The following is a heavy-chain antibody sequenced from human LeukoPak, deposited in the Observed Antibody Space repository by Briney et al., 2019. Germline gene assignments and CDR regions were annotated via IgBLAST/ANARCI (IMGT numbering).Heavy chain of an antibody. J-gene: IGHJ4*02. D-gene: IGHD1-26*01. Sequence: AXVKVSCKASGYTFTGYYMHWGRQAPGQGVEWMGRINPKSGGTNYARKVQGRVTMSRDTSRSTAYMEVSRLRSDDTAVYSCARGLLGFGLPGYWGQGTLVTVSS. V-gene: IGHV1-2*06. CDR2: INPKSGGT. CDR1: GYTFTGYY. CDR3: ARGLLGFGLPGY.